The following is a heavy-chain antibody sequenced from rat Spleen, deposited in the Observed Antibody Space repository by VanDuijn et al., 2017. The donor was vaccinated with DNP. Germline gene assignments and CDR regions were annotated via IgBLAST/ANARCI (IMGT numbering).Heavy chain of an antibody. CDR2: ISSVGNT. V-gene: IGHV2S12*01. CDR1: GFSLISNG. Sequence: QVQLKESGPGLVQPSQTLSLTCTVSGFSLISNGISWIRRPPGKGLEWIESISSVGNTYYNAAVKSRLSLSRDTPKSQIFLKMNSLHTEDTAMYFCARVGIPITAVPYYFDYWGQGVMVTVSS. CDR3: ARVGIPITAVPYYFDY. J-gene: IGHJ2*01. D-gene: IGHD2-6*01.